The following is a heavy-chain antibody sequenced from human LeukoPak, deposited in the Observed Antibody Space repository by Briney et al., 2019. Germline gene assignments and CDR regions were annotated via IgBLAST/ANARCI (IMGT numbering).Heavy chain of an antibody. Sequence: GGSLRLSCAASGFTFSSYWMHWVRQPPGKGLVWVSRIHLDGRTTNYADSVKGRFTISRDNAKNTLSLEMNSLRPEDTAVYYCARGGSPSDYWGQGTLVSVSS. J-gene: IGHJ4*02. CDR2: IHLDGRTT. V-gene: IGHV3-74*01. D-gene: IGHD3-16*01. CDR3: ARGGSPSDY. CDR1: GFTFSSYW.